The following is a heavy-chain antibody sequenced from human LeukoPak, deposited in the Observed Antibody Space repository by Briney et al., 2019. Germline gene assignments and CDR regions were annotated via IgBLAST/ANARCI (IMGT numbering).Heavy chain of an antibody. CDR3: AKDVIPHAAYRGRNWFDP. D-gene: IGHD3-16*02. CDR1: GFTFSSYG. CDR2: INNNNITT. Sequence: GGSLRLSCAASGFTFSSYGMNWVRQAPGKGLEWVSYINNNNITTYYADSVKGRFTISRDNAKNSLYLQMNSLRAEDTAVYYCAKDVIPHAAYRGRNWFDPWGQGTLVTVSS. J-gene: IGHJ5*02. V-gene: IGHV3-48*04.